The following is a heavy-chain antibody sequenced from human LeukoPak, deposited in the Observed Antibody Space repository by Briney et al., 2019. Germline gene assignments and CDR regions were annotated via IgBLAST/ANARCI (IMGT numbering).Heavy chain of an antibody. Sequence: SETLSLTCTVSGGSISSSSYYWGWIRQPPGKGLEWIGSIYYSGSTYYNPSLKSRVTISVDTSKNQFSLKLSSVTAADTAVYYCAGLTYYYGSGSYPTFDYWGQGTLVTVSS. V-gene: IGHV4-39*01. CDR1: GGSISSSSYY. CDR3: AGLTYYYGSGSYPTFDY. CDR2: IYYSGST. J-gene: IGHJ4*02. D-gene: IGHD3-10*01.